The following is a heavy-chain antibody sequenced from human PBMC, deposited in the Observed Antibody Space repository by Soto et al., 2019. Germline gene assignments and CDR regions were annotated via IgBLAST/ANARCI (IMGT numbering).Heavy chain of an antibody. CDR3: TTINSLLLWFGELSDY. J-gene: IGHJ4*02. V-gene: IGHV3-15*01. CDR2: IKSKTDGGTT. Sequence: EVQLVESGGGLVKPGGSLRLSCAASGFTFSNAWMSWVRQAPEKGLEWVGRIKSKTDGGTTDYAAPVKGRFTISRDDSKNTLYLQMNSLKTEDTAVYYCTTINSLLLWFGELSDYWGQGTLVTVSS. CDR1: GFTFSNAW. D-gene: IGHD3-10*01.